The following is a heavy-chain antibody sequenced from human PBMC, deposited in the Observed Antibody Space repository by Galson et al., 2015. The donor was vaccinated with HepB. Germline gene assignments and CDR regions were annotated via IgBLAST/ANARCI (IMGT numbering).Heavy chain of an antibody. CDR2: INSDGSST. CDR3: AREVAAAISVYYFDY. V-gene: IGHV3-74*01. CDR1: GFTFSRSR. D-gene: IGHD2-2*02. J-gene: IGHJ4*02. Sequence: SLRLSCAASGFTFSRSRMHWVRQAPGKGLVWVSRINSDGSSTTYADSVKGRFTISRDNAKNTLYLQMNSLRAGDTAVYYCAREVAAAISVYYFDYWGQGTLVTVSS.